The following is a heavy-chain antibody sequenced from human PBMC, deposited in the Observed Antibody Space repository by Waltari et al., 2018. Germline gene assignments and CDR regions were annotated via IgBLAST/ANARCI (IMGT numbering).Heavy chain of an antibody. CDR1: GGSISSYY. V-gene: IGHV4-4*07. CDR2: IYTSGST. CDR3: ARGGGNSGSYYVGWFDP. J-gene: IGHJ5*02. D-gene: IGHD1-26*01. Sequence: QVQLQESGPGLVKPSETLSLTCTVSGGSISSYYWSWIRQPAGKGLEWIGRIYTSGSTNYNPSLKSRVTISVDKSKNQFSLKLRSVTAADTAVYYCARGGGNSGSYYVGWFDPCGQGTLVTVSS.